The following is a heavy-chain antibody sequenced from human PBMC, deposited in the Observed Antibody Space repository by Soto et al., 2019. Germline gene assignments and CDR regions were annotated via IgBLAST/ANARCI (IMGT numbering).Heavy chain of an antibody. J-gene: IGHJ4*02. V-gene: IGHV3-30*18. CDR2: ISYDGSDK. CDR3: AKALGELSPESYDY. CDR1: GFTFSSYA. Sequence: QVQLVESGGGVVQPGRSLRLSCAASGFTFSSYAMHWVRQAPGKGLEWVAVISYDGSDKYYADSVKGRFTISRDNSKNTLNLQMNSLRAEDTAVYYCAKALGELSPESYDYWGQGTLSTVSS. D-gene: IGHD3-16*02.